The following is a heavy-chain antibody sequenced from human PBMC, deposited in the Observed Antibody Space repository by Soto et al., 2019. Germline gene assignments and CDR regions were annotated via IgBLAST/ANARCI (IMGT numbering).Heavy chain of an antibody. Sequence: SETLSLTCTVSGGSISSYYWSWIRQPPGKGLEWIGYIYYSGSTNYNPSLKSRVTISVDTSKNQFSLKLSSVTAADTAVYYCARSRVSSSWSLKLYYYYYYGMDVWGQGTTVTVSS. J-gene: IGHJ6*02. CDR1: GGSISSYY. D-gene: IGHD6-13*01. CDR2: IYYSGST. CDR3: ARSRVSSSWSLKLYYYYYYGMDV. V-gene: IGHV4-59*08.